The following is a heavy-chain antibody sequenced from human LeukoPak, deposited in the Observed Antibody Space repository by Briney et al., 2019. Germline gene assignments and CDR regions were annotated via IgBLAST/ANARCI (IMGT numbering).Heavy chain of an antibody. J-gene: IGHJ4*02. V-gene: IGHV3-23*01. Sequence: PGGSLRLSCAASGFTFSSYAMSWVRQAPGKGLEWVSAISGSGGSTYYADSVKGRFTISRDNSKNTLYLQMNSLRAEDTAVYYCAKEPPRGYGGNSRPSGYFDYWGQGTLVTVSS. CDR1: GFTFSSYA. D-gene: IGHD4-23*01. CDR3: AKEPPRGYGGNSRPSGYFDY. CDR2: ISGSGGST.